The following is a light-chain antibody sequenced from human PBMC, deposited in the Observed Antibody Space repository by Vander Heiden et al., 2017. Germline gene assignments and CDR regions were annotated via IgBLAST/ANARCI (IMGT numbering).Light chain of an antibody. V-gene: IGLV2-23*02. CDR1: SSDVGTYNL. CDR3: CSYSPSSIFV. J-gene: IGLJ1*01. CDR2: EVS. Sequence: QSALTKPASVSVSPGQTITISCTGTSSDVGTYNLVSWYQQHPGKAPKLMISEVSKRPSGVSNRFSGSKSGNTASLTISGLQAEDEADYYCCSYSPSSIFVFGSGTKVTVL.